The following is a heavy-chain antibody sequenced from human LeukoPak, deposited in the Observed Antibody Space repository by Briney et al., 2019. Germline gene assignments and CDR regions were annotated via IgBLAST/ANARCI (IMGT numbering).Heavy chain of an antibody. CDR3: ARVLSGRGSLYDYYYYMDV. Sequence: HPGGSLRLSCAASGFTFSSYGMYWVRQAPGKGLEWVAFIRYDGSNKYYADSVKGRFTISRDISKNTLYLQMNSLRAEDTAVYYCARVLSGRGSLYDYYYYMDVWGKGTTVTIPS. CDR1: GFTFSSYG. CDR2: IRYDGSNK. J-gene: IGHJ6*03. D-gene: IGHD3-10*01. V-gene: IGHV3-30*02.